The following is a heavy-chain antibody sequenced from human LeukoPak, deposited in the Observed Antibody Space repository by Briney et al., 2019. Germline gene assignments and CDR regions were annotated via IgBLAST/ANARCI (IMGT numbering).Heavy chain of an antibody. CDR3: ARDTAEYYFDY. CDR1: GFTVSSNY. CDR2: IYSGGST. J-gene: IGHJ4*02. Sequence: GGSLRLSCAASGFTVSSNYMSWVRQAPGKGLEWVSVIYSGGSTYYADSVKGRFTISRDNSKNTLYLQMNSLRAEDTAVYYCARDTAEYYFDYWGQGTLVTVSS. V-gene: IGHV3-53*05.